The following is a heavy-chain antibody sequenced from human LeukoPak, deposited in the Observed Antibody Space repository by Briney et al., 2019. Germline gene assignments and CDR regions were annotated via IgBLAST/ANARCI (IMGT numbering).Heavy chain of an antibody. CDR2: INPDSGGT. J-gene: IGHJ5*02. V-gene: IGHV1-2*06. CDR1: GYTFTGYY. D-gene: IGHD1-26*01. CDR3: ARASLVVGATRDWFDP. Sequence: GASVKVSCKASGYTFTGYYMHWVRQAPGQGLEWMGRINPDSGGTNYAQKFQGRVTMTRDTSITTVYMELSGLRSDDTAVYYCARASLVVGATRDWFDPWGQGTLVTVSS.